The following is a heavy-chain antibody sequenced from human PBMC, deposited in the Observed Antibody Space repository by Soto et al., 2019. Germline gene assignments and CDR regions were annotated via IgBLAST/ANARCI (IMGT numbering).Heavy chain of an antibody. J-gene: IGHJ4*02. CDR3: AKLVRDDVRRSDLDH. D-gene: IGHD3-10*02. Sequence: PSETLSLTCSVSGYSINRGYYWGWIRQAPGKGLEWIGTFYYSGTTSQNPPLRSRITISGDTSRNQFSLNLRSVTAADSGVYYCAKLVRDDVRRSDLDHWGQGTLVTVSS. CDR1: GYSINRGYY. V-gene: IGHV4-38-2*02. CDR2: FYYSGTT.